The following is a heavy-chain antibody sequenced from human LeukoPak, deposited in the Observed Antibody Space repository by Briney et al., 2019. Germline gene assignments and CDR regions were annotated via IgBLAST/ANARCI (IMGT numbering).Heavy chain of an antibody. CDR3: ARVGIAAAVIIDY. V-gene: IGHV1-2*02. CDR2: INPNSGGT. CDR1: GYTFNGYY. J-gene: IGHJ4*02. D-gene: IGHD6-13*01. Sequence: ASVKVSCKTSGYTFNGYYMHWVRQAPGQGLEWMGRINPNSGGTNYAQKFQGRVTMTRDTSISTAYMELSRLRSDDTAVYYCARVGIAAAVIIDYWGQGTLVTVSS.